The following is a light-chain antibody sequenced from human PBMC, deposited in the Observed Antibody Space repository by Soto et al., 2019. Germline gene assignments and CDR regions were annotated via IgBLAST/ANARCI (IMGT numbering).Light chain of an antibody. J-gene: IGKJ4*01. CDR1: QYIGRY. Sequence: DIQMTQSPSSLSASVGDRVTITCRAGQYIGRYLNWYQQKPGKASKLLIYAASTLQSGVPSRFGGSGSGTDFTLTISSLQPEDFATYYCQQSYSLPLTFGGGTKVDIK. CDR2: AAS. CDR3: QQSYSLPLT. V-gene: IGKV1-39*01.